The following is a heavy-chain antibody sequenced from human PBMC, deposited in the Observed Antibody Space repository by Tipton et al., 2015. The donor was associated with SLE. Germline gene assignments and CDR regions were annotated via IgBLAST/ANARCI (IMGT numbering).Heavy chain of an antibody. D-gene: IGHD5-18*01. Sequence: TLSLTCTVSGGSISGGSYYWSWIRQPAGKGLEWIGRIYTSGSTNYNPSLKSRVTISVDTSKNQFSLKLTSVTAADTAIYYCARRQRGYSYAPFDYWGQGTLVTVSS. CDR1: GGSISGGSYY. CDR2: IYTSGST. J-gene: IGHJ4*02. CDR3: ARRQRGYSYAPFDY. V-gene: IGHV4-61*02.